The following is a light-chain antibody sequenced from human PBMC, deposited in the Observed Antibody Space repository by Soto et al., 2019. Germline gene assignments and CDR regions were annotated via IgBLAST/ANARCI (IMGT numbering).Light chain of an antibody. CDR3: QQHKTYPVT. J-gene: IGKJ4*01. V-gene: IGKV1-9*01. Sequence: DIQLTQSPSFLSASVGDRVAITCRASQDISSSLAWYQQKPGKPPNLLIFGALSLQGGVPSRFSGSGSGTEFTLTISSLQPEDFAAYYCQQHKTYPVTFGGGTKVEI. CDR2: GAL. CDR1: QDISSS.